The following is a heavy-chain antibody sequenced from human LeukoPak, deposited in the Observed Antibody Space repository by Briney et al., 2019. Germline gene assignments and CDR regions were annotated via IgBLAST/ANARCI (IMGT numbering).Heavy chain of an antibody. D-gene: IGHD2-8*02. V-gene: IGHV3-21*01. CDR1: GFTFSSYS. Sequence: GGSLRLSCAASGFTFSSYSMNWVRQAPGQGLEWFSSISGSSSYIYYADSVKGRFTISRDNAKNSLYLQMNSLRAEATAVYYCSRGGSSLTGYWGQGALVTVAS. J-gene: IGHJ4*02. CDR3: SRGGSSLTGY. CDR2: ISGSSSYI.